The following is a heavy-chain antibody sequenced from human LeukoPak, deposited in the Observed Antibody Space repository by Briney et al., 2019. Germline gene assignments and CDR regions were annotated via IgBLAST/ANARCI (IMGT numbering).Heavy chain of an antibody. CDR3: ARQSVAGSSYYFDY. Sequence: GSLRLSCAASGFTFSSYSMNWVRQPPGKGLEWVGTIYYSGSTYYNPSLKSRVTISVDTSKNQFSLKLSSVTAADTAVYYCARQSVAGSSYYFDYWGQGTLVTVSS. CDR2: IYYSGST. CDR1: GFTFSSYSMN. J-gene: IGHJ4*02. V-gene: IGHV4-39*01. D-gene: IGHD6-19*01.